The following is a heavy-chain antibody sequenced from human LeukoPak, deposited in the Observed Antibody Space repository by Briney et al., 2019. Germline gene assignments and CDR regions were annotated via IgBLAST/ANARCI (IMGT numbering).Heavy chain of an antibody. CDR1: GFTFSAYY. CDR2: IKSKTDGGTT. D-gene: IGHD2-21*02. J-gene: IGHJ1*01. CDR3: TTEYTPVVVTGYQH. V-gene: IGHV3-15*01. Sequence: GGSLRLSCAASGFTFSAYYMTWIRQAPGKGLEWVGRIKSKTDGGTTDYAAPVKGRFTISRDDSKNTLYLQMNSLKTEDTAVYYCTTEYTPVVVTGYQHWGQGTLVTVSS.